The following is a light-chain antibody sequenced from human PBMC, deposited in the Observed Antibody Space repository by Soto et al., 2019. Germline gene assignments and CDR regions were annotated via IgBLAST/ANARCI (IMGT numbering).Light chain of an antibody. Sequence: QSALTQPASVSGSPGQSITISCTGTSSDVGGYNYVSWFQQHPGKAPKLMIYEVSNRPSGVSNRFSGSKSGNTASLTISGLQAEDEAYYYCSSYTSSSSLEFGGGTKVTVL. CDR2: EVS. CDR3: SSYTSSSSLE. CDR1: SSDVGGYNY. J-gene: IGLJ2*01. V-gene: IGLV2-14*01.